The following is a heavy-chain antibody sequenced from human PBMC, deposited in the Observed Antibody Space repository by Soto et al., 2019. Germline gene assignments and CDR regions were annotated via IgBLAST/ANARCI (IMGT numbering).Heavy chain of an antibody. CDR1: GGTFSSYA. J-gene: IGHJ6*02. CDR2: IIPIFGTA. D-gene: IGHD1-7*01. V-gene: IGHV1-69*01. Sequence: QVQLVQSGAEVKKPGSSVTVSCKASGGTFSSYAISWVRQAPGQGLAWMGGIIPIFGTANYAQKFQGRVTITADESTSTAYMELSSLRSEDTAVYYCARHNWNYARYYYGMDVWGQGTTVTVSS. CDR3: ARHNWNYARYYYGMDV.